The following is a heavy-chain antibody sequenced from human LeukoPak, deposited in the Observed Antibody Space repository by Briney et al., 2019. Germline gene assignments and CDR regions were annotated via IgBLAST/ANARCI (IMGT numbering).Heavy chain of an antibody. CDR2: MNPNSGNT. CDR3: ARAFTAEAGLDY. CDR1: GYTFTSYD. Sequence: ASVKVSCKASGYTFTSYDINWVRQATGQGLEWMGWMNPNSGNTGYAQKFQGRVTMTRNTSISTAYMELNSLRSEDTAVYYCARAFTAEAGLDYWGQGTLVTVSS. D-gene: IGHD6-13*01. J-gene: IGHJ4*02. V-gene: IGHV1-8*01.